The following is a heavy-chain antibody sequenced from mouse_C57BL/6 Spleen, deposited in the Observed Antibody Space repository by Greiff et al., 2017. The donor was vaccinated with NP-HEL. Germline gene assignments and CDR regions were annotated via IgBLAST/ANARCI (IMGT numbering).Heavy chain of an antibody. V-gene: IGHV1-69*01. J-gene: IGHJ2*01. D-gene: IGHD2-1*01. CDR3: ARMGDGNYGGFDY. Sequence: QVQLQQPGAELVMPVSPVQLSSKASGYTFTSYWIHWVKQRPGQGLEWIGEIDPSDSYTNYNQKFKGKSTLTVDKSSSTAYMQLRSLTSEDSAVYYCARMGDGNYGGFDYWGQGTTLTVSS. CDR2: IDPSDSYT. CDR1: GYTFTSYW.